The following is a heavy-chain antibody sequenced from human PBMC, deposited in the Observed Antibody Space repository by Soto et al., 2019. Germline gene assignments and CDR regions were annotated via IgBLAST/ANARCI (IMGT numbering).Heavy chain of an antibody. Sequence: QVQLGQSGAEVKKPGASVKVSCKASGYTFTSYAMHWVRQAPGPRLEWMGWINAGNGNTKYSQKFQGRVTITRDTAASTAYVDMSSQRSADTAVYYCARVTGTIRRAFDTWGQETMVTVSS. D-gene: IGHD1-7*01. J-gene: IGHJ3*02. CDR1: GYTFTSYA. CDR3: ARVTGTIRRAFDT. CDR2: INAGNGNT. V-gene: IGHV1-3*01.